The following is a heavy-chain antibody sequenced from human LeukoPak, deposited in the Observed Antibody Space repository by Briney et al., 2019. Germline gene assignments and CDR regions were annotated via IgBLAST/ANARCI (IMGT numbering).Heavy chain of an antibody. V-gene: IGHV3-23*01. CDR1: GFTFSSYA. Sequence: GGSLRLSCAASGFTFSSYAMSWVRQAPGKGLEWVSAISGSGYSTYYADSVKGRFTISRDNSKNTLYLQMNSLRAEDTAVYYCAKSRSPFGVVIIFDYWGQGTLVTVSS. J-gene: IGHJ4*02. D-gene: IGHD3-3*01. CDR3: AKSRSPFGVVIIFDY. CDR2: ISGSGYST.